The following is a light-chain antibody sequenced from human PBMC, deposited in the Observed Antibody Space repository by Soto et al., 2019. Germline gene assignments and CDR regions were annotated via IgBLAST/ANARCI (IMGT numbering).Light chain of an antibody. CDR2: GAS. Sequence: EFVLTQSPGTLSLSPGERATLSCRASQTVRNNYLAWYQQEPGQAPRLLIYGASSRATGIPDRFSGSGSGTDFTLTISRLEPEDFAVYYCQQYGSSPVTFGQGTKVDIK. J-gene: IGKJ1*01. V-gene: IGKV3-20*01. CDR1: QTVRNNY. CDR3: QQYGSSPVT.